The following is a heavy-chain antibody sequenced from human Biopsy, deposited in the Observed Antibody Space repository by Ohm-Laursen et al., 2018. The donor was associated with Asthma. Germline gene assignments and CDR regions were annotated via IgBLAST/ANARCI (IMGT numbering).Heavy chain of an antibody. V-gene: IGHV1-69*13. Sequence: SVKVSCKSLGGTFNTYVIGWVRQAPGQGLEWMGGINSVFGTTTYPQKFQDRVTITADDSTSTVYMELSSLRSEDAAVYYCARKAGSCISRTCYSLDFWGQGTLVTVFS. D-gene: IGHD2-2*01. CDR1: GGTFNTYV. CDR3: ARKAGSCISRTCYSLDF. J-gene: IGHJ4*02. CDR2: INSVFGTT.